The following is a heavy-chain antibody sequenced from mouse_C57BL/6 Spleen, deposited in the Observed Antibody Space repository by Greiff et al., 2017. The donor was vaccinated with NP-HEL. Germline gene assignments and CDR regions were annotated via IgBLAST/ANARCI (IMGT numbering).Heavy chain of an antibody. CDR2: IYPGSGST. Sequence: QVQLQQSGAELVKPGASVKMSCKASGYTFTSYWITWVKQRPGQGLEWIGDIYPGSGSTNYNEKFNSKATLTVDTSSSTAYMQLSSLTSEDSAVYYCADYDEGYAMDYWGQGTSVTVSS. CDR1: GYTFTSYW. J-gene: IGHJ4*01. D-gene: IGHD2-4*01. V-gene: IGHV1-55*01. CDR3: ADYDEGYAMDY.